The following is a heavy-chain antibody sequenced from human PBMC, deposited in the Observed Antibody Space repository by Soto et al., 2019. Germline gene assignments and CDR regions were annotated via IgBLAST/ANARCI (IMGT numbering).Heavy chain of an antibody. CDR3: ARDPAEGRVVNWFES. CDR1: GFTFSRYG. Sequence: GGSLRLSCAASGFTFSRYGMNWLRQAPGKGLEWVASISSSTSYVYYADSVKGRFSTSRDNAKNILYLEMYALRTEDTAVYYCARDPAEGRVVNWFESWGQVNLFTVSS. V-gene: IGHV3-21*06. D-gene: IGHD3-22*01. J-gene: IGHJ5*01. CDR2: ISSSTSYV.